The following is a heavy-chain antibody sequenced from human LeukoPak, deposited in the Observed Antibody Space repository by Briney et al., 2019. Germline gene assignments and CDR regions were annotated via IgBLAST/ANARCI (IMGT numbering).Heavy chain of an antibody. J-gene: IGHJ4*02. CDR2: IRYDGSDK. V-gene: IGHV3-30*02. Sequence: PGGSLRLSCAASGFTFSSYGVHWVRQAPGKGLERVAFIRYDGSDKYYADSVKGRFTISRDNSKNTLYLQMNSLRTEDTAVYYCAKDILYGSYYFDYWGQGTLVTVSS. CDR1: GFTFSSYG. D-gene: IGHD3-10*01. CDR3: AKDILYGSYYFDY.